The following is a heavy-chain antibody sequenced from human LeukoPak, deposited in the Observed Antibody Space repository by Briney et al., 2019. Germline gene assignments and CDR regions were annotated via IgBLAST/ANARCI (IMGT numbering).Heavy chain of an antibody. CDR3: AKDRGTAMVPRGMDV. CDR2: ISSSSTYI. D-gene: IGHD5-18*01. Sequence: PGGSLRLSCAAPGVTFSSYNVNWVRQAPGKGLEWVSSISSSSTYIYYANSVKGRFTISRDNAKNSVYLQMNGLRAGDSALYFCAKDRGTAMVPRGMDVWGQGTTVTVSS. CDR1: GVTFSSYN. V-gene: IGHV3-21*01. J-gene: IGHJ6*02.